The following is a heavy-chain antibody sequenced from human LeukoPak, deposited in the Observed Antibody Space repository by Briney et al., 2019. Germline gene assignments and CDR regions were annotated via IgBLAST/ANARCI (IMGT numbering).Heavy chain of an antibody. V-gene: IGHV3-30*03. D-gene: IGHD6-13*01. CDR1: GFTFSNYG. Sequence: PGGSLRLSCAASGFTFSNYGMHWVRRAPGKGLEWVAVISYDGSNKYYADSVKGRFTISRDNSKNTLYLQMNSLRAEDTAVYYCARGGSGSWYFDYWGQGALVTVSS. CDR2: ISYDGSNK. CDR3: ARGGSGSWYFDY. J-gene: IGHJ4*02.